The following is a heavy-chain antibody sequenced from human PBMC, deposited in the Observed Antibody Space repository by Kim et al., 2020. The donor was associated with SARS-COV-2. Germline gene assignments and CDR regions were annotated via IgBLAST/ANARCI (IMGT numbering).Heavy chain of an antibody. CDR1: GGSVSSGSYY. V-gene: IGHV4-61*01. CDR3: ARGYGGNYFLDY. J-gene: IGHJ4*02. D-gene: IGHD4-17*01. CDR2: IYYTGST. Sequence: SETLSLTCSVSGGSVSSGSYYWSWIRQPPGKGLEWIGYIYYTGSTNYNPSLKSRVIISVDTSKNQFSLRLNSVTAADTAVYYCARGYGGNYFLDYWGQGT.